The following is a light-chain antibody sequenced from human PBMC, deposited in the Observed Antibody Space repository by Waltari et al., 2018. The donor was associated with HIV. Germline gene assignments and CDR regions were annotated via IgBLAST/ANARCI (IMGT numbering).Light chain of an antibody. CDR1: NSGTKN. Sequence: SSVLTQPPSVSVAPGKTARTTCGGNNSGTKNVHWYQQKPGQAPVVVIYYDSDRPSGIPERFSCSNSGNTATLTISRVEAGDEADYYCQVWDSSSDPPFGGGTKLTVL. CDR3: QVWDSSSDPP. V-gene: IGLV3-21*04. J-gene: IGLJ2*01. CDR2: YDS.